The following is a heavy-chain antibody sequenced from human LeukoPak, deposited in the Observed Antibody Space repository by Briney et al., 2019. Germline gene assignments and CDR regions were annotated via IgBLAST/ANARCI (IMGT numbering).Heavy chain of an antibody. D-gene: IGHD6-6*01. CDR2: INPNSGGT. Sequence: ASVKVSCKASGYTFTGYYMHWVRQAPGQGLEWMGWINPNSGGTNYAQKFQGRVTMTRDTSISTAYMELNRLRSDDTAVYYCARYAGISSSLPPRFDPWGQGTLVTVSS. CDR1: GYTFTGYY. V-gene: IGHV1-2*02. CDR3: ARYAGISSSLPPRFDP. J-gene: IGHJ5*02.